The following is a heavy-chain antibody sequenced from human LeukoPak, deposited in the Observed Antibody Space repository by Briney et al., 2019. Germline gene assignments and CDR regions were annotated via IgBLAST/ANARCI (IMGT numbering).Heavy chain of an antibody. CDR3: ARSLGKTHPRFLEWLYYYYGMDV. Sequence: GASVKVSCKASGYTFTSYGISWVRQAPGQGLEWMGWISAYNGNTNYAQKLQGRVTMTRNTSISTAYMELSSLRSEDTAVYYCARSLGKTHPRFLEWLYYYYGMDVWGQGTTVTVSS. V-gene: IGHV1-18*01. CDR2: ISAYNGNT. J-gene: IGHJ6*02. D-gene: IGHD3-3*01. CDR1: GYTFTSYG.